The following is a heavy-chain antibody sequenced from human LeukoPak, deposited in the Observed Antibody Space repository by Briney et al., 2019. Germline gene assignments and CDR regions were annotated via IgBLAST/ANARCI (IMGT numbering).Heavy chain of an antibody. D-gene: IGHD4-11*01. Sequence: GGSLRLSCAASGFTFSSDWMHWVRQAPGKGLVWVSRINSDESSTNYADSVKGRFTFSRDNAKNTLYLQMNSLRAEDTAAYYCAKTHDYSNYDMDWFDPWGQGTLVTVSS. CDR2: INSDESST. CDR1: GFTFSSDW. V-gene: IGHV3-74*01. CDR3: AKTHDYSNYDMDWFDP. J-gene: IGHJ5*02.